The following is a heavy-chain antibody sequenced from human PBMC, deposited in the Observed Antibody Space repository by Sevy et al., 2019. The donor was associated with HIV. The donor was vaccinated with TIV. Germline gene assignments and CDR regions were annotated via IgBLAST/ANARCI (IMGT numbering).Heavy chain of an antibody. Sequence: GGSLRLSCAASGFTFSSYAMSWVRQAPGKGLEWVSAISGSGGSTYYADSVKGGFTISRDNSKNTLYLQMNSLRAEDTAVYYCAVIQLYYYYMDVWGKGTTVTVSS. CDR2: ISGSGGST. D-gene: IGHD5-18*01. CDR1: GFTFSSYA. J-gene: IGHJ6*03. V-gene: IGHV3-23*01. CDR3: AVIQLYYYYMDV.